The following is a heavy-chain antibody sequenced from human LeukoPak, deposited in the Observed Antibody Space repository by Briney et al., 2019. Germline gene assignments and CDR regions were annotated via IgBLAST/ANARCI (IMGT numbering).Heavy chain of an antibody. CDR1: GFTFDDYA. V-gene: IGHV3-9*01. CDR2: ISWNSGKI. Sequence: GGSLRLSCAASGFTFDDYAMHWVRQAPGKGLEWVSGISWNSGKIAYADSVKGRFTISRDNAKNSLYLQMNSLRAEDTAVYYCAKGPLLWNWGQGTLVTVSS. D-gene: IGHD2/OR15-2a*01. CDR3: AKGPLLWN. J-gene: IGHJ4*02.